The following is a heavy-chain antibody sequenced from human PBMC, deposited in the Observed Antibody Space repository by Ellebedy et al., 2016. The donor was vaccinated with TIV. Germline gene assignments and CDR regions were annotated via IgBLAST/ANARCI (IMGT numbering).Heavy chain of an antibody. V-gene: IGHV4-38-2*02. D-gene: IGHD1-26*01. CDR3: ASGTFEVGDY. CDR2: IYQSGST. CDR1: GSSISSDYC. Sequence: MPSETLSLTCSVSGSSISSDYCWGWIRQPPGKGLEWIRSIYQSGSTYFNPSLESRVTISVDRSMNQFSLRLSSVTASDTAVYYCASGTFEVGDYWGQGTLVTVSS. J-gene: IGHJ4*02.